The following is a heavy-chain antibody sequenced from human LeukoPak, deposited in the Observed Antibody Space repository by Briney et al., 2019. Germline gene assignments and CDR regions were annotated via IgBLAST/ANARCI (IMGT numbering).Heavy chain of an antibody. V-gene: IGHV1-69*04. CDR3: ARWVPPGDV. J-gene: IGHJ6*02. Sequence: ASVKVSCKASGGTFSSYAISWVRQAPGQGLEWMGRIIPILGIANYAQKLQGRVTMTRDTSTSTAYMELRSLRPDDTAVYYCARWVPPGDVWGQGTTVTVSS. CDR1: GGTFSSYA. CDR2: IIPILGIA.